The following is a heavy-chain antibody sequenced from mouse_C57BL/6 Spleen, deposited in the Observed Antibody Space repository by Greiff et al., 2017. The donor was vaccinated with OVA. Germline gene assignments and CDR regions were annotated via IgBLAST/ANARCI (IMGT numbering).Heavy chain of an antibody. CDR1: GYTFTSYW. CDR3: ARPGYEAWFAY. V-gene: IGHV1-61*01. D-gene: IGHD3-1*01. CDR2: IYPSDSET. Sequence: VKLQQPGAELVRPGSSVKLSCKASGYTFTSYWMDWVKQRPGQGLEWIGNIYPSDSETHYNQKFKDKATLTVDKSSSTAYMQLSSLTSEDSAVYYCARPGYEAWFAYWGQGTLVTVSA. J-gene: IGHJ3*01.